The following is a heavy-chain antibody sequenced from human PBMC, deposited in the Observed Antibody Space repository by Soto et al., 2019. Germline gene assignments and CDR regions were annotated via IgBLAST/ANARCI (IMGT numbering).Heavy chain of an antibody. D-gene: IGHD6-6*01. CDR2: INHSGST. CDR3: ARDRRIEQLVPGYYYYGMDV. V-gene: IGHV4-34*01. Sequence: SETLSLTCAVYGGSFSGYYWSWIRQPPGKGLEWIGEINHSGSTNYNPSLKSRVTISVDTSKNQFSLKLSSVTAADTAVYYCARDRRIEQLVPGYYYYGMDVWGQGTTVTVSS. CDR1: GGSFSGYY. J-gene: IGHJ6*02.